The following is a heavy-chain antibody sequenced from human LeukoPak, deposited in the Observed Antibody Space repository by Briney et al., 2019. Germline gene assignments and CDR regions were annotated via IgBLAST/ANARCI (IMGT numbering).Heavy chain of an antibody. D-gene: IGHD3-3*01. CDR2: ISYDGSNK. J-gene: IGHJ3*02. Sequence: GRSLRLSCAASGFTFSSYAMHWVRQAPGKGLEWVAIISYDGSNKYYADSVRGRFTISRDNSKNTLYLQMNSLRAEDTAVYYCARVSSISHPGAFDIWGQGTMVTVSS. V-gene: IGHV3-30-3*01. CDR3: ARVSSISHPGAFDI. CDR1: GFTFSSYA.